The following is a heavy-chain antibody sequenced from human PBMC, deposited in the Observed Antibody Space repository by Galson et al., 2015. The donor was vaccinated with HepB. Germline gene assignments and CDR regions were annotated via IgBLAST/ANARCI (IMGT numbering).Heavy chain of an antibody. CDR1: GFSLTTSGVG. D-gene: IGHD3-16*02. V-gene: IGHV2-5*02. CDR3: AHIIITFGGVIGDDSFDI. CDR2: IYWDDDK. Sequence: PALVTPPQTLTLTCTFSGFSLTTSGVGVGWIRQPPGEALEWLALIYWDDDKRYSPSLKSRLTITKDTSKNQVVLTMTNMDPVDTATFYCAHIIITFGGVIGDDSFDIWGQGTMVTVSS. J-gene: IGHJ3*02.